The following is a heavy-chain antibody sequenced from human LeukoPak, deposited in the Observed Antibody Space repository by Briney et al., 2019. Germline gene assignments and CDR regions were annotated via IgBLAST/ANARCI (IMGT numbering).Heavy chain of an antibody. D-gene: IGHD3-22*01. J-gene: IGHJ3*02. V-gene: IGHV3-7*03. CDR3: AKGQDYYDSSGHYEADVFDI. Sequence: GGSLRLSCAASGFTFSSYWMSWVRQAPGKGLEWVANIKQDGSEKYYVDSVKGRFTISRDNSKNTLFLQMSSLRAEDTAVYYCAKGQDYYDSSGHYEADVFDIWGQGTMVTVSS. CDR1: GFTFSSYW. CDR2: IKQDGSEK.